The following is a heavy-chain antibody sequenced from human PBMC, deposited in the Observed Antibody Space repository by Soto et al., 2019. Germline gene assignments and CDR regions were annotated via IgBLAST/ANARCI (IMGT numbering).Heavy chain of an antibody. V-gene: IGHV4-34*01. Sequence: QVQLQQWGAGLIKPSETLTLHYAVYGGSFSGYYWSWIRQPPGKGLEWIGEINHSGSTNYNPSLKSRVTISVDTSKNQFSLKLSSVTAAVTAVYYCARVKLRDGRNFDYWGQGTLVTVSS. CDR1: GGSFSGYY. CDR2: INHSGST. CDR3: ARVKLRDGRNFDY. J-gene: IGHJ4*02.